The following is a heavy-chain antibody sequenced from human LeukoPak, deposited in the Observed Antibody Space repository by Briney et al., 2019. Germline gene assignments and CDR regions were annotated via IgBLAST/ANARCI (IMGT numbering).Heavy chain of an antibody. Sequence: GGSLRLSCAASGFTFSDYYMNWIRQAPGKGLEWVSAISGSGGSTYYADSVKGRFTISRDNSKNTLYLQMNSLRAEDTAVYYCARAIPDYGDYPRYWGQGTLVTVSS. CDR3: ARAIPDYGDYPRY. CDR2: ISGSGGST. D-gene: IGHD4-17*01. V-gene: IGHV3-23*01. J-gene: IGHJ4*02. CDR1: GFTFSDYY.